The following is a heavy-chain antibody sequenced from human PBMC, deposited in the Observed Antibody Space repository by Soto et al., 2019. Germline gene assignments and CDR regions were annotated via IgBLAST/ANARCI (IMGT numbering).Heavy chain of an antibody. Sequence: GGSLRLSCAASGFTFSNAWMSWVRQAPGKGLEWVGRIKSKTDGGTTDYAAPVKGRFTISRDDSKNTLYLQMNSLKTEDTAVYYCTTHKQRSARSPYSSSWYGRVDYWGQGTLVTVSS. CDR3: TTHKQRSARSPYSSSWYGRVDY. CDR2: IKSKTDGGTT. D-gene: IGHD6-13*01. J-gene: IGHJ4*02. CDR1: GFTFSNAW. V-gene: IGHV3-15*01.